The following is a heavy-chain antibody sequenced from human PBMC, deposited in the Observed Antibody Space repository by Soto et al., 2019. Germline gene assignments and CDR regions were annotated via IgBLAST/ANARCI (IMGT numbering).Heavy chain of an antibody. CDR2: IYYSGST. J-gene: IGHJ1*01. V-gene: IGHV4-59*08. CDR1: GGSISSYY. CDR3: ARLSGFYDILTGYSY. Sequence: SETLSLTCTVSGGSISSYYCTWIRQPPGKGLEWIGNIYYSGSTNYNPSLKSRVTISVDTSKNQFSLKLSSVTAADTAVYYCARLSGFYDILTGYSYWSQRTLVTVSS. D-gene: IGHD3-9*01.